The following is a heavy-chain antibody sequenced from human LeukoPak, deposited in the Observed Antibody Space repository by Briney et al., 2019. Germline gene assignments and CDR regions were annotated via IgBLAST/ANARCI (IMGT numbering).Heavy chain of an antibody. CDR2: IKSKTDGGTT. J-gene: IGHJ4*02. CDR1: GFTFSNAW. CDR3: TTERFDRFFPFPYYFDY. Sequence: GGSLRLSCAASGFTFSNAWMSWVRQAPGKGLELVGRIKSKTDGGTTDYAAPVKGRFTISRDDSKNTLYLQMNSLKTEDTAVYYCTTERFDRFFPFPYYFDYWGQGTLVTVSS. V-gene: IGHV3-15*01. D-gene: IGHD3-9*01.